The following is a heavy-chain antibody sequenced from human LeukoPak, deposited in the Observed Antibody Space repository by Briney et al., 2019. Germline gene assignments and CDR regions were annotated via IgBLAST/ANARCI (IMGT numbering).Heavy chain of an antibody. CDR2: IKQDGSEK. V-gene: IGHV3-7*01. J-gene: IGHJ3*02. D-gene: IGHD1-26*01. CDR3: ARDVVGATAFDM. Sequence: GGSPRLSCAASRFTFSAFWMSWVRQAPGKGLEWVAYIKQDGSEKYYVDSVKGRFTISRDNAKNSLYLQMNSLRAADTAVYYCARDVVGATAFDMWGQGTMVTVSS. CDR1: RFTFSAFW.